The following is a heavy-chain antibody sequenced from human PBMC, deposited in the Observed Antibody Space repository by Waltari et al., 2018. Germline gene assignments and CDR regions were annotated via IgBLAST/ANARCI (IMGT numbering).Heavy chain of an antibody. Sequence: QLQLQQSGPGLVKPSESLSLTCGVSGDSMSENYWWSWVRQSPEKGLEWIGQIHRSGRTYYNPSLETRVSVSMDTSNNKFFLKLSSAIAADTAVYYCARDRGRRLYFDSWGQGTLVTVSP. V-gene: IGHV4-4*02. J-gene: IGHJ4*02. CDR2: IHRSGRT. D-gene: IGHD2-15*01. CDR1: GDSMSENYW. CDR3: ARDRGRRLYFDS.